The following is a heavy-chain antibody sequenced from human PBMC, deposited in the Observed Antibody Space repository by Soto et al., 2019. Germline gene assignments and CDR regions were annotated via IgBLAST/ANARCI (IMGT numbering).Heavy chain of an antibody. D-gene: IGHD3-10*01. Sequence: GGSLGLSCAASGFILSNYWMHWVRQAPGKGLVWVSHINSDGSGTSYADSVKGRFTISRDNAKNTLYLQMNSLRAEDTAVYYCARGAWFGQLSHWGQGTLVTVSS. CDR1: GFILSNYW. J-gene: IGHJ4*02. CDR2: INSDGSGT. CDR3: ARGAWFGQLSH. V-gene: IGHV3-74*01.